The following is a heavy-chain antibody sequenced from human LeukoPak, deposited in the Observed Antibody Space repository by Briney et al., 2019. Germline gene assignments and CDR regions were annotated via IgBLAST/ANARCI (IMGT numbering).Heavy chain of an antibody. CDR2: INHSGST. V-gene: IGHV4-34*01. D-gene: IGHD1-26*01. Sequence: TSETLSLTCAVYGGSFSGYYWSWIRQPPGKGLEWIGEINHSGSTNYNPSLKSRVTISVDTSKNQFSLKLSSVTAADTAVYYCARIVGATLTGGVGFDYWGQGTLVTVSS. CDR1: GGSFSGYY. J-gene: IGHJ4*02. CDR3: ARIVGATLTGGVGFDY.